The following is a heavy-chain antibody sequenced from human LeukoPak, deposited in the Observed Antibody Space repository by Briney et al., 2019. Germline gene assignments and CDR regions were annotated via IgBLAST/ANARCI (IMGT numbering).Heavy chain of an antibody. CDR3: AKDPAALNYYYGMDV. J-gene: IGHJ6*02. Sequence: GRSLRLSCAASGFTFSSYGMHWVRQAPGEGLEWVAVISYDGSNKYYADSVKGRFTISRDNSKNTLYLQMNSLRAEDTAVYYCAKDPAALNYYYGMDVWGQGTTVTVSS. CDR1: GFTFSSYG. CDR2: ISYDGSNK. D-gene: IGHD6-13*01. V-gene: IGHV3-30*18.